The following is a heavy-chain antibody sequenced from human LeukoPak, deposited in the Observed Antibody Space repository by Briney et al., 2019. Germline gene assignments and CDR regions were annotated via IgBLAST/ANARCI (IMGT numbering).Heavy chain of an antibody. CDR1: GFTFNNYW. J-gene: IGHJ6*02. Sequence: GGSLRPSCAASGFTFNNYWIHWVPQVPGKGLVWVSRINNDGSSASYVDSVKGRFTISRDNAKNTLFLQMNSLRAEDTAVYYCARRGTGHGMDVWGQGTTVIVSS. CDR3: ARRGTGHGMDV. CDR2: INNDGSSA. V-gene: IGHV3-74*01. D-gene: IGHD1-1*01.